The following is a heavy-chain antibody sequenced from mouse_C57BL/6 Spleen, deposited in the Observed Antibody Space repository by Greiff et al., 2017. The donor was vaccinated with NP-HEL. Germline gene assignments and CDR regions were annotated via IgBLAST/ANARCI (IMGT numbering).Heavy chain of an antibody. CDR1: GYTFTSYG. J-gene: IGHJ4*01. Sequence: VQLQQPGAELVRPGSSVKLSCKASGYTFTSYGMYWVKRRPGQGLEWMGTIYPSDSETHYNQNFKDKATLTVDKSSSTAYMQLSSLTSEDSAVYYCARKGNYGGYAMDYWGQGTSVTVSS. D-gene: IGHD2-1*01. CDR3: ARKGNYGGYAMDY. V-gene: IGHV1-61*01. CDR2: IYPSDSET.